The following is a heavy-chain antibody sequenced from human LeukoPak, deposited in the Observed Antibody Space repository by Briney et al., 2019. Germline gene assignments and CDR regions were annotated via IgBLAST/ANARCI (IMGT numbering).Heavy chain of an antibody. J-gene: IGHJ4*02. V-gene: IGHV3-7*01. CDR3: ARQTGDYPDFDY. CDR1: GFTFSTYW. Sequence: PGGSLRLSCAASGFTFSTYWMSWVRQAPGKGLEWVGNIKEDGSDKYYGDSVKGRFTISRDNAKNSLYLQMNSLRAEDTAVYYCARQTGDYPDFDYWGQGTLVTVSS. CDR2: IKEDGSDK. D-gene: IGHD7-27*01.